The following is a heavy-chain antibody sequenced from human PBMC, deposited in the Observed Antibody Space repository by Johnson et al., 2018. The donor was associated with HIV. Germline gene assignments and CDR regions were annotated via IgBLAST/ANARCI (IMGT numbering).Heavy chain of an antibody. Sequence: LVWVSRINSDGSSTSYADSVKGRFTISRDNAKNTLYLQINSLRAEDTALYCCARGSGSYYSNAFDIWGQGTMVTVSS. CDR3: ARGSGSYYSNAFDI. J-gene: IGHJ3*02. D-gene: IGHD1-26*01. CDR2: INSDGSST. V-gene: IGHV3-74*01.